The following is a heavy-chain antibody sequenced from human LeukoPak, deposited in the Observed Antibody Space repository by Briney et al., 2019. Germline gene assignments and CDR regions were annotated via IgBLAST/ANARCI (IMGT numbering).Heavy chain of an antibody. Sequence: GGSLQISWKGSGYSFTTCWIGWVRQMPGKGLEWVGIIYPGDSETRYSPSFQGQVTISAHHSIPTAYLQWSSLKASDTAMYYCVRSPRDGFHDAFDIWGQGTMVTVSS. CDR3: VRSPRDGFHDAFDI. V-gene: IGHV5-51*01. D-gene: IGHD5-24*01. CDR1: GYSFTTCW. CDR2: IYPGDSET. J-gene: IGHJ3*02.